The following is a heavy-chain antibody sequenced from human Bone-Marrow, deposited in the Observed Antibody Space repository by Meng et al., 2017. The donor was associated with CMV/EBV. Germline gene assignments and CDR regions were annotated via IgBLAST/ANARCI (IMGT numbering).Heavy chain of an antibody. J-gene: IGHJ5*02. V-gene: IGHV4-59*01. Sequence: SETLSLTCTVSGGSISSYYWSWIRQPPGKGLEWIGYIYYSGSTNYNPSLKSRVTISVDTSKNQFSLKLSSVTAADTAVYYCARGGSHTYYDFWSGSNWFDPWGQGPRVTGYS. CDR2: IYYSGST. CDR1: GGSISSYY. CDR3: ARGGSHTYYDFWSGSNWFDP. D-gene: IGHD3-3*01.